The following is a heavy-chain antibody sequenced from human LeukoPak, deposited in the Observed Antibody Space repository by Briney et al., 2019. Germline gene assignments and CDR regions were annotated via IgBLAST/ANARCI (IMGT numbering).Heavy chain of an antibody. CDR2: INHSGST. D-gene: IGHD2-15*01. CDR3: ASFRRAVGFEY. CDR1: GGSFSDYY. J-gene: IGHJ4*02. V-gene: IGHV4-34*01. Sequence: SETLSLTCAVYGGSFSDYYWTCIRQPPGKGLEWIGEINHSGSTNYNPSLKSRVTISVDTSKNQFSLKLNSVTAADTAVYYCASFRRAVGFEYWGQGNLATVSS.